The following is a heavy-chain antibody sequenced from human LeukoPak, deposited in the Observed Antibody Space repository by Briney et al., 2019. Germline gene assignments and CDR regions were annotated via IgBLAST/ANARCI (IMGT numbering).Heavy chain of an antibody. CDR3: AREKELLWFGESTLTNWFDP. Sequence: ASVKVSCKTSGHTFSSYGITWVRQAPGHGLEWMAWISNYNKNIKYSQKFQGRVTITADKSTSTAYMELSSLRSEDTAVYYCAREKELLWFGESTLTNWFDPWGQGTLVTVSS. CDR2: ISNYNKNI. V-gene: IGHV1-18*01. J-gene: IGHJ5*02. CDR1: GHTFSSYG. D-gene: IGHD3-10*01.